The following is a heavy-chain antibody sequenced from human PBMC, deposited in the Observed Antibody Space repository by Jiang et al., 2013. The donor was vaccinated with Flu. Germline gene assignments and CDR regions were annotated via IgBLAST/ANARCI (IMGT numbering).Heavy chain of an antibody. D-gene: IGHD3-10*01. Sequence: VQLVESGVEVKRPGASVNVSCKASGYAFPTYYIHWVRQAPGQGLEWMGIINPSSGRTTYAQEFQGRVTVTRDTSTSTVYMELSSLRFEDTAVYYCARDRGITMVRGVATWGQGTLVT. V-gene: IGHV1-46*03. CDR1: GYAFPTYY. CDR2: INPSSGRT. J-gene: IGHJ5*02. CDR3: ARDRGITMVRGVAT.